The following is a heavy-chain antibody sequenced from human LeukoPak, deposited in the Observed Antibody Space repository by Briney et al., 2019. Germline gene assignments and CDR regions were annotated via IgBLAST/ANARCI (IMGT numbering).Heavy chain of an antibody. D-gene: IGHD6-19*01. Sequence: GGSLRLSCAASGFTFSSNYMSRVRQAPGKGLEWVSVIYSGGFSHYADSVKDRFTISRDNSKNTLYLQMNSLRVEDTAVYYCARDSGYSSDDAYWGQGTLVTVSS. CDR1: GFTFSSNY. V-gene: IGHV3-66*01. CDR2: IYSGGFS. J-gene: IGHJ4*02. CDR3: ARDSGYSSDDAY.